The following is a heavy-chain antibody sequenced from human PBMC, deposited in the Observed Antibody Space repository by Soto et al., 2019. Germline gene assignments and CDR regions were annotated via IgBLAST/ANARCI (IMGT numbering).Heavy chain of an antibody. D-gene: IGHD1-20*01. CDR3: ARETGSYNWNDGLMDV. CDR1: GFTFSTYT. Sequence: EVQLVESGGGLVKPGGSLRLSCAASGFTFSTYTMNWVRQAPGKGLEWVSSISSGSTYIYYADSVTGRFTISRDNAKNSLYLKMNSLRAEDTAVYYCARETGSYNWNDGLMDVGGQGTTVTVSS. V-gene: IGHV3-21*01. CDR2: ISSGSTYI. J-gene: IGHJ6*02.